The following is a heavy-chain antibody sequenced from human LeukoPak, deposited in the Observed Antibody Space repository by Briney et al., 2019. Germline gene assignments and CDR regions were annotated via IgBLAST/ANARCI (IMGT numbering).Heavy chain of an antibody. CDR3: ASSRGEGFDY. CDR2: ISSSSSYI. D-gene: IGHD3-16*01. Sequence: GGSLRLSCAASGFTFSSYSMNWVRQAPGKGLEWVSSISSSSSYIYYADSVKGRFTISRDNAKNSLYLQMNSPRAEDTAVYYCASSRGEGFDYWGQGTLVTVSS. J-gene: IGHJ4*02. CDR1: GFTFSSYS. V-gene: IGHV3-21*01.